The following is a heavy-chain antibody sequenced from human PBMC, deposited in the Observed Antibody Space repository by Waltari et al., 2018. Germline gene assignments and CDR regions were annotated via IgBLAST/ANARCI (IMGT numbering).Heavy chain of an antibody. CDR3: ARELWLARDF. J-gene: IGHJ4*02. D-gene: IGHD5-12*01. CDR1: GFSFTYHW. Sequence: EVQLVQSGGGLVQPGGSLRLSCAAPGFSFTYHWMTGVRQAPGKGLEWVANINEHGTEAFYLDSVKGRFTISRDNSRNFLYLQMDSLRVHDTAVYFCARELWLARDFWGKGNLVTVSS. CDR2: INEHGTEA. V-gene: IGHV3-7*01.